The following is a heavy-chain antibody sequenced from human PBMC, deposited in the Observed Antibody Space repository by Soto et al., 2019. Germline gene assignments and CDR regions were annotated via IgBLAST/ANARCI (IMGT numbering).Heavy chain of an antibody. V-gene: IGHV1-69*13. Sequence: ASVKVSCKASGGTFSSYAISWVLQAPGQGPEGVGGIIPIFGTANYAQKFQGRVTITADESTSTAYMELSSLRSEDTAVYYCARALRYYYDSSGYYDDAFDIWGQGTMVTVSS. D-gene: IGHD3-22*01. CDR1: GGTFSSYA. CDR3: ARALRYYYDSSGYYDDAFDI. CDR2: IIPIFGTA. J-gene: IGHJ3*02.